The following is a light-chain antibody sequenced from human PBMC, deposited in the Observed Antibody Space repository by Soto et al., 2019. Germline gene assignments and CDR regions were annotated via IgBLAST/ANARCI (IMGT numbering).Light chain of an antibody. V-gene: IGLV2-14*01. CDR3: FSYTSSTAYV. Sequence: QSALTQPASVSGSPGQSITISCTGTSSDVGGYNFVSWYQLHPGKAPKLMIYEVSNRPSGISNRFSASKSGNTASLTISGLQADDEADDYCFSYTSSTAYVFGSGTKLTVL. J-gene: IGLJ1*01. CDR1: SSDVGGYNF. CDR2: EVS.